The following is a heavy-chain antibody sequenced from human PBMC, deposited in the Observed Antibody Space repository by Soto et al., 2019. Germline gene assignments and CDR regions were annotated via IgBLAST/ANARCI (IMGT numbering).Heavy chain of an antibody. CDR1: GYTFPSYG. J-gene: IGHJ6*02. Sequence: DSVKVSCKASGYTFPSYGISGVRQAPGQGLEWMGWISAYNGNTNYAQKLQGRVTMTTDTSTSTAYMELRSLRSDDTAVYYCARAGYSYGIYYYGMDVWGQGTTVTVSS. D-gene: IGHD5-18*01. CDR2: ISAYNGNT. V-gene: IGHV1-18*01. CDR3: ARAGYSYGIYYYGMDV.